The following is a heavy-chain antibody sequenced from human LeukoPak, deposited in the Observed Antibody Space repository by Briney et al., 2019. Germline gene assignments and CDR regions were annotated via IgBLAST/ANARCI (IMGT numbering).Heavy chain of an antibody. CDR1: GYSISSGGYY. V-gene: IGHV4-31*03. CDR2: IYYSGST. D-gene: IGHD4-23*01. J-gene: IGHJ4*02. CDR3: ARDRAGGNSQDYFDY. Sequence: SETLSLTCTVSGYSISSGGYYWSWIRQHPGKGLEWIGYIYYSGSTYYNPSLKSRVTISVDTSKNQFSLKLSSVTAADTAVYYCARDRAGGNSQDYFDYWGQGTLVTVSS.